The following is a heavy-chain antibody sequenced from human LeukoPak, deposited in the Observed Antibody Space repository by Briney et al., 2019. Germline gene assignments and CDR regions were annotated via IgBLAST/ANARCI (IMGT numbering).Heavy chain of an antibody. J-gene: IGHJ6*02. V-gene: IGHV3-11*01. CDR2: ISSSGRLM. CDR3: ARDTNNGLDV. D-gene: IGHD1-20*01. CDR1: GFTFSDYY. Sequence: PGGSLRLSCAASGFTFSDYYINWIRQAPGKGLEWVSHISSSGRLMQYADSVKGRFTITRDNAQSFMSLQMNSLKPEDTAVYYCARDTNNGLDVWGRGTTVTVSS.